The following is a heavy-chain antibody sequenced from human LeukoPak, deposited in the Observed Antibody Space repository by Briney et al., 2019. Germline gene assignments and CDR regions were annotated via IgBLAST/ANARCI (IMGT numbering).Heavy chain of an antibody. Sequence: GGSLRLSCAVSGLTFSSYCMSWVRQAPGKGLEWVANIKQDGSEKHYVDSVKGRFTISRDNAKNSLYLQMNSLRAEDTAIYYCAVYYNSGPVGYWGQGTLVTVSS. CDR1: GLTFSSYC. V-gene: IGHV3-7*01. CDR3: AVYYNSGPVGY. J-gene: IGHJ4*02. CDR2: IKQDGSEK. D-gene: IGHD3-22*01.